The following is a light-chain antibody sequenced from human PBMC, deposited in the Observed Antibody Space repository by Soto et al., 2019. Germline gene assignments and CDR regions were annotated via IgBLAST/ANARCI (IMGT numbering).Light chain of an antibody. Sequence: DIQMTQSPSSLSGSVGDRFTITCRASQVIRNDLGWYQQKPGKXPKXXIYDASSLHSGVPSRFTESVFGTELTINLSSLQPEDGATYYGQQYHRYSRTFGQGTKVDIK. J-gene: IGKJ1*01. CDR3: QQYHRYSRT. CDR1: QVIRND. CDR2: DAS. V-gene: IGKV1-17*01.